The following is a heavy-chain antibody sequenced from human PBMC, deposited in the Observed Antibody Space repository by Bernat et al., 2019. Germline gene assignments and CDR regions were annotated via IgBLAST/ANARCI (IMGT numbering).Heavy chain of an antibody. CDR2: MNPNSGNT. Sequence: QVQLVQSGAEVKKPGASVKVSCTASGYTFTSYDINWVRQATGQGLEWMGWMNPNSGNTGYAQKFQGRVTMTRNTSISTAYMELSSLRSEDTAVYYCARGGASIQLWLRARAFDYWGQGTLVTVSS. J-gene: IGHJ4*02. CDR1: GYTFTSYD. D-gene: IGHD5-18*01. CDR3: ARGGASIQLWLRARAFDY. V-gene: IGHV1-8*01.